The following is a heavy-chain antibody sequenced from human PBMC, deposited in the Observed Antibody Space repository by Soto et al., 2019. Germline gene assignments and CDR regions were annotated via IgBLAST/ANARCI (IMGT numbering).Heavy chain of an antibody. Sequence: EASVKVSCKASGGTFSSYAISWVRQAPGQGLEWMGGIIPIFGTANYAQKFQGRVTITADESTSTAYMELSSLRSEDTAVYYCARAPRAYYYDSSGYHYFDYWGQGTLVTVSS. CDR1: GGTFSSYA. D-gene: IGHD3-22*01. CDR2: IIPIFGTA. CDR3: ARAPRAYYYDSSGYHYFDY. V-gene: IGHV1-69*13. J-gene: IGHJ4*02.